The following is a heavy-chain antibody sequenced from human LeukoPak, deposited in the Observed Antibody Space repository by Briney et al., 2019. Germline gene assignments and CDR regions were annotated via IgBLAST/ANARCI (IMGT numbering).Heavy chain of an antibody. CDR3: ARRIAVTGSFDF. CDR1: GGSISSSSYY. V-gene: IGHV4-39*07. Sequence: SETLSLTCTVSGGSISSSSYYWGWIRQPPGKGLEWIGSIYHSGSTYYNPPLKSRVTISKDRSKNQFSLKLSSVTAADTALYYCARRIAVTGSFDFWGQGTLVTVSS. J-gene: IGHJ4*02. D-gene: IGHD6-19*01. CDR2: IYHSGST.